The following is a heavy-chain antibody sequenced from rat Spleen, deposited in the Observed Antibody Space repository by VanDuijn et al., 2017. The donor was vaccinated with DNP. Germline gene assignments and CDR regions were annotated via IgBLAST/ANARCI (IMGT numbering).Heavy chain of an antibody. D-gene: IGHD1-11*01. CDR3: VKDGSGGYRFDY. Sequence: EVQLVESGGGLVQPGRSLKLSCVASGFIFDNYWMTWIRQAPGKGLDWIASISNTGGSTYYPDSVKVRFTISRDNAKSTLYRQMNSLRSEEKANYYCVKDGSGGYRFDYWGQGVMVTVSS. J-gene: IGHJ2*01. CDR1: GFIFDNYW. V-gene: IGHV5-31*01. CDR2: ISNTGGST.